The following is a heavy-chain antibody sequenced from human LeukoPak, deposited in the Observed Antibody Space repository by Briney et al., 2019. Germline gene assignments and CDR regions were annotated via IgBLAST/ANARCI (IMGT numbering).Heavy chain of an antibody. CDR2: INPNTGGT. CDR1: GYTLTGYY. CDR3: ARDREEQWLLRDYQYNGMDV. V-gene: IGHV1-2*02. Sequence: ASVKVSCKASGYTLTGYYMHWVRQAPGQGLEWMGWINPNTGGTDYTQKFQGRVTMTRDTSISTAYMELSSLRSDDAAVYYCARDREEQWLLRDYQYNGMDVWGQGTTVTVSS. D-gene: IGHD6-19*01. J-gene: IGHJ6*02.